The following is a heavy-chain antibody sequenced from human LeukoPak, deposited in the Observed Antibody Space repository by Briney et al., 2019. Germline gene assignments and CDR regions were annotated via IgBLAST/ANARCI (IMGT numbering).Heavy chain of an antibody. CDR3: ARDFGIAVADYYGMDV. D-gene: IGHD6-19*01. CDR2: IKQDGNKK. Sequence: PGGSLRLSCAASGFTFNSYWMAWVRQAPGKGLEWVANIKQDGNKKYYVDSVKGRFTISRDNAKNSLYLQMNSLRAEDTAVYYCARDFGIAVADYYGMDVWGQGTTVTVSS. J-gene: IGHJ6*02. CDR1: GFTFNSYW. V-gene: IGHV3-7*01.